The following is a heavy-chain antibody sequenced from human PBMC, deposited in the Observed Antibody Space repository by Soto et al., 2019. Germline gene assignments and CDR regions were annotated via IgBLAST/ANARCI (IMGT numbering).Heavy chain of an antibody. CDR3: AKEPSLPAAILPDVYFDY. CDR2: ISGSGGST. D-gene: IGHD2-2*02. V-gene: IGHV3-23*01. CDR1: GFTFSSYA. J-gene: IGHJ4*02. Sequence: EVQLLESGGGLVQPGGSLRLSCAASGFTFSSYAMSWVRQAPGKGLEWVSAISGSGGSTYYADSVKGRFTISRDNSKNTLYLQMNSLRAEDTAVYYCAKEPSLPAAILPDVYFDYWGQGTLVTGSS.